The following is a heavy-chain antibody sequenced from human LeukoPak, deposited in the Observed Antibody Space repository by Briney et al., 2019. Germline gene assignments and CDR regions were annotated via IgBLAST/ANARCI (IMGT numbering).Heavy chain of an antibody. CDR2: ISYDGSNK. V-gene: IGHV3-30-3*01. Sequence: GRSLRLSCAASGFTFSSYAMHWVRQAPGKGLEWVAVISYDGSNKYYADSVKGRFTISRDNSKNTLYLQMNSLRAEDTTVYYCAKDHKELRYLEWSCDYWGQGTLVTVSS. CDR1: GFTFSSYA. D-gene: IGHD3-3*01. CDR3: AKDHKELRYLEWSCDY. J-gene: IGHJ4*02.